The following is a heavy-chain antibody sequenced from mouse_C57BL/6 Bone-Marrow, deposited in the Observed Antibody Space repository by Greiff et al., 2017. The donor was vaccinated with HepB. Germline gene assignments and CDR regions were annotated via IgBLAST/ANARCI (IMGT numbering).Heavy chain of an antibody. CDR1: GFTFSSYA. Sequence: EVQLVESGEGLVKPGGSLKLSCAASGFTFSSYAMSWVRQTPEKRLEWVAYISSGGDYIYYADTVKGRFTISRDNARNTLYLQMSSLKSEDTAMYYCTRVFITTVVANFDYWGQGTTLTVSS. D-gene: IGHD1-1*01. V-gene: IGHV5-9-1*02. J-gene: IGHJ2*01. CDR3: TRVFITTVVANFDY. CDR2: ISSGGDYI.